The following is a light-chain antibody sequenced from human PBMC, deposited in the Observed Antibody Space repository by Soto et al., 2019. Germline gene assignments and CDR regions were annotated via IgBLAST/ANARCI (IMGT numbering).Light chain of an antibody. V-gene: IGKV3-15*01. CDR3: QQYNNWPYT. CDR2: GAS. J-gene: IGKJ2*01. Sequence: EIVMTQSPATLAVSPGERAALSCRASQSVSSNFAWYQQKPGQAPRLLIYGASSSATGTTARFSGSGSGTEFTLTISSLQSEDLAVYYCQQYNNWPYTFGLGTKLEMK. CDR1: QSVSSN.